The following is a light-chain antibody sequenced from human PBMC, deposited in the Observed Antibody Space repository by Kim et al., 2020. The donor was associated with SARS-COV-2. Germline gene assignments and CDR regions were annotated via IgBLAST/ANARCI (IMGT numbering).Light chain of an antibody. Sequence: NFMLTQPHSVSESPGKTVTISCTRSSGSIASNYVQWYQQRPGSSPTTLIFEYNERPSGVPDRFSGSIDSSSNSASLTISGLKTEDEADYYCQSYDSTNQGVFGGGTQLTV. J-gene: IGLJ3*02. CDR2: EYN. V-gene: IGLV6-57*01. CDR3: QSYDSTNQGV. CDR1: SGSIASNY.